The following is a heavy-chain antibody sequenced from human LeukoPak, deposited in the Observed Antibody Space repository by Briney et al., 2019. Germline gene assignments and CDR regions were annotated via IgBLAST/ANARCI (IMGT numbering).Heavy chain of an antibody. CDR3: AKDYDFWSGNYFDY. V-gene: IGHV3-23*01. Sequence: GGSLRLSCAASGLTFSSYAMSWVRQAPGKGLEWVSAISGSGGSTYYADSVKGRFTISRDNSKNTLYLQMNSLRAEDTAVYYCAKDYDFWSGNYFDYWGQGTLVTVSS. CDR2: ISGSGGST. CDR1: GLTFSSYA. J-gene: IGHJ4*02. D-gene: IGHD3-3*01.